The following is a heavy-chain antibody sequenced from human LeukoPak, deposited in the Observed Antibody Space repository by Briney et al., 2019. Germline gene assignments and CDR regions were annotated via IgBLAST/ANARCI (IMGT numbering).Heavy chain of an antibody. V-gene: IGHV1-2*02. CDR3: ASLGYCSSTSCYPFVRREGGAFDI. CDR1: GYTFTGYY. Sequence: ASVKVSCKASGYTFTGYYMHWVRQAPGQGLEWMGWINPNSGGTNYAQKFQGRVTMTRDTSISTAYMELSRLRSDDTAVYYCASLGYCSSTSCYPFVRREGGAFDIWGQGTMVTVSS. D-gene: IGHD2-2*01. J-gene: IGHJ3*02. CDR2: INPNSGGT.